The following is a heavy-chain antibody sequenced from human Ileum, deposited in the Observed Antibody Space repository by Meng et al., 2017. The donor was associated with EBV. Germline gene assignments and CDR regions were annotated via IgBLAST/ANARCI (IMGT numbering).Heavy chain of an antibody. CDR1: VGSVSVGAMYF. CDR3: ARQFWSSGGRDSGYK. V-gene: IGHV4-39*02. Sequence: SCQVLVKPPAPRSLTCTVSVGSVSVGAMYFLAWLWQSPGKGLDWIGSMYYTGTSYYNPSLQSRLTMSLDTSKNHFSLRLSSVTDADTAVYYCARQFWSSGGRDSGYKWGPGTLVTVSS. J-gene: IGHJ4*02. CDR2: MYYTGTS. D-gene: IGHD5-12*01.